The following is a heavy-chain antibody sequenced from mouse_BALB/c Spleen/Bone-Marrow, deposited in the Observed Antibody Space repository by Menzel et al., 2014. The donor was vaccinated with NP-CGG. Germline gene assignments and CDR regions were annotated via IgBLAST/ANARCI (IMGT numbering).Heavy chain of an antibody. Sequence: EVKLMESGPDLVKPSQSLSLTCTVTGYSITSFYSWHWIRQFPGNKLEWMGYINYSGSTNYYPSLKSRISITRDTSKNQFFLQLNSVTTEDTXXXXXXXXXXYDWAYWGQGTLVTVSA. CDR2: INYSGST. J-gene: IGHJ3*01. CDR1: GYSITSFYS. CDR3: XXXXXYDWAY. V-gene: IGHV3-1*02. D-gene: IGHD2-4*01.